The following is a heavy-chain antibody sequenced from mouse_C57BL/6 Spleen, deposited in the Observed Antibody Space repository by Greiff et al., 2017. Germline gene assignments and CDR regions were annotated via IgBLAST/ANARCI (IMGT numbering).Heavy chain of an antibody. Sequence: VQLQQPGAELVRPGSSVKLSCKASGYTFTSYWMHWVKQRPIQGLEWIGNIDPSDSETHYNQKFKDKATLTVDKSSSKAYLQLSSLPSEDSAVYYCARWNYDYDKRVGYYFDYWGQGTTLTVSS. J-gene: IGHJ2*01. D-gene: IGHD2-4*01. CDR3: ARWNYDYDKRVGYYFDY. V-gene: IGHV1-52*01. CDR2: IDPSDSET. CDR1: GYTFTSYW.